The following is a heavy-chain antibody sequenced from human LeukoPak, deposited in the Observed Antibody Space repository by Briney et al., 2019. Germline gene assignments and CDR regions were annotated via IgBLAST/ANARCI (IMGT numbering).Heavy chain of an antibody. CDR3: ARGPYYDSSGYWFDP. J-gene: IGHJ5*02. Sequence: GGSLRLSCAASGFTFSSYSMHWVRQAPGKGLEWVAVIWYDGSNKYYADSVKGRFTISRGNSKNTLYLQMNSLRAEDTAVYYCARGPYYDSSGYWFDPWGQGTLVTVSS. CDR1: GFTFSSYS. D-gene: IGHD3-22*01. V-gene: IGHV3-33*08. CDR2: IWYDGSNK.